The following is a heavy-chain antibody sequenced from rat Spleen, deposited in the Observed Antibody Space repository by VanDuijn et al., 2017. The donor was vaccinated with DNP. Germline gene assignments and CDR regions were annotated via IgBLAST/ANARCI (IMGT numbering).Heavy chain of an antibody. CDR1: GFTFSNYG. CDR2: ISPSGGST. V-gene: IGHV5-19*01. CDR3: ASTVPWFAC. J-gene: IGHJ3*01. Sequence: EVQLVESGGGLVQPGRSLKLSCAASGFTFSNYGMHWIRQAPTKGLDWVASISPSGGSTYFRDSVKGRVTISRDNVKSILYLQMDSLRSEDTATYYCASTVPWFACWGQGTLVTVSS. D-gene: IGHD3-3*01.